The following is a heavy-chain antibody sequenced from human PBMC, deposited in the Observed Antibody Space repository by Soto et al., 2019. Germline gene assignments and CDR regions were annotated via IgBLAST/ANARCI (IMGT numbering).Heavy chain of an antibody. CDR3: AKPYCTNGICWDYFDY. V-gene: IGHV3-23*01. J-gene: IGHJ4*02. CDR2: ISGSGGGT. D-gene: IGHD2-8*01. Sequence: EVQLLESGGGLVHPGGSLRLSCAASRFTFSSYAMSWVHQAPGKGLEWVSAISGSGGGTYYADSVKGRFTISRDNSKNTLYLQMNSLRAEDTAVYYCAKPYCTNGICWDYFDYWGQGTLVTVSS. CDR1: RFTFSSYA.